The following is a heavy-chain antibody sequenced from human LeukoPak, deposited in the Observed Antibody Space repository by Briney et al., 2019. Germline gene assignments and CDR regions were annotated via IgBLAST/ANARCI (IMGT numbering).Heavy chain of an antibody. Sequence: GGSLRLSCAASGFTFSSYWMHWVRQAPGKGLVWVSRINSDGSSTSYADSVKGRFTISRDNAKNTLYLQMNSLRAEDTAVYYCARDQPLRLRQPYYYYMDVWGKGTTVTVSS. J-gene: IGHJ6*03. D-gene: IGHD6-25*01. CDR2: INSDGSST. CDR3: ARDQPLRLRQPYYYYMDV. V-gene: IGHV3-74*01. CDR1: GFTFSSYW.